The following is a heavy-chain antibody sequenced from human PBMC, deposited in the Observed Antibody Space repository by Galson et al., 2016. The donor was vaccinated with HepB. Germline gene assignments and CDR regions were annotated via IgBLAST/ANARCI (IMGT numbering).Heavy chain of an antibody. CDR1: GFISSHHA. Sequence: SLRLSCAASGFISSHHALHWVRQAPGKGLQWVAVISFDGSNTYYADSVRGRFTISRDNSKNTVYLQMNRVRPEDTGLYYCARHLTYSGYVGYFDQWGQGALVTVSS. CDR3: ARHLTYSGYVGYFDQ. D-gene: IGHD5-12*01. J-gene: IGHJ4*02. V-gene: IGHV3-30-3*01. CDR2: ISFDGSNT.